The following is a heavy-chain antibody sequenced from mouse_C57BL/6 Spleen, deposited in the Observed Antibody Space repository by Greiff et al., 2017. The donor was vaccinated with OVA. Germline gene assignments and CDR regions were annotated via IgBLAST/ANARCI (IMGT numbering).Heavy chain of an antibody. CDR2: IDPENGDT. V-gene: IGHV14-4*01. Sequence: VQLQQSGAELVRPGASVKLSCTASGFNIKDDYMHWVKQRPEQGLEWIGWIDPENGDTEYASKFQGKATITADTSSNTAYLQLSSLTSEDTAVYYCTVYGRSPPWYFDVWGTGTTVTVSS. CDR1: GFNIKDDY. CDR3: TVYGRSPPWYFDV. D-gene: IGHD1-1*01. J-gene: IGHJ1*03.